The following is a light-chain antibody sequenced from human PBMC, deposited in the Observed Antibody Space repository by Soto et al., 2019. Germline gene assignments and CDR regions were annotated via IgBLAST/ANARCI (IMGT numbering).Light chain of an antibody. CDR1: QSVSSSY. Sequence: VLTQSPGTLSLSPGERVTLSCRASQSVSSSYLAWYQQKPGQAPRLLLYGASSRATGIPGRFSGSGSGTDFTLTISRLEPEDFAVYYCQQHGSSPRTFGQGTKVEI. CDR2: GAS. J-gene: IGKJ1*01. CDR3: QQHGSSPRT. V-gene: IGKV3-20*01.